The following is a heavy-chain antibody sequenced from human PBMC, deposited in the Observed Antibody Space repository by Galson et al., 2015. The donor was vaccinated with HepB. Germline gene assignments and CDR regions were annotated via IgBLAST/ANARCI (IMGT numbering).Heavy chain of an antibody. CDR1: GDSVSSNSAA. J-gene: IGHJ4*02. CDR3: ARALVPAPTPLDY. V-gene: IGHV6-1*01. CDR2: TYYGSKWYN. Sequence: CAISGDSVSSNSAAWNWIRQSPSRGLEWLGRTYYGSKWYNDYAVSVKSRITINPDTSRNHFSLKLKSMTAADTAVYYCARALVPAPTPLDYWGQGTLVAVSS. D-gene: IGHD2-2*01.